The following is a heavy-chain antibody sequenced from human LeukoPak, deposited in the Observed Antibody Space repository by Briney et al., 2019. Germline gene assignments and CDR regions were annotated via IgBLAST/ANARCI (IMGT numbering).Heavy chain of an antibody. V-gene: IGHV1-2*02. CDR1: GYTFTGYY. CDR2: INPNSGGT. J-gene: IGHJ6*03. D-gene: IGHD3-10*01. Sequence: GASVKVSCKASGYTFTGYYMHWVRQAPGQGLEWMGWINPNSGGTNYAQKFQGRVTMTRDTSISTAYMELSRLRSDDTAVYYCARDPGILVRGSRRGYDGNYYHMDVWGKGTMVTITS. CDR3: ARDPGILVRGSRRGYDGNYYHMDV.